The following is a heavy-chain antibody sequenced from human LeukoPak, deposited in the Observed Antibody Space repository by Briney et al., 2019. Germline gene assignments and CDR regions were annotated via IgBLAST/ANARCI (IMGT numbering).Heavy chain of an antibody. J-gene: IGHJ6*02. CDR1: GFTVSSNY. CDR3: ATRGAPGYYYGMDV. V-gene: IGHV3-66*01. Sequence: PGGSLRLSCAASGFTVSSNYMSWVRQAPGKGLEWVSTISTSGTTSYADSVKGRFTISRDNSRNTLYLQMNSPRAEDAAVYYCATRGAPGYYYGMDVWGQGTTVTVSS. D-gene: IGHD1-26*01. CDR2: ISTSGTT.